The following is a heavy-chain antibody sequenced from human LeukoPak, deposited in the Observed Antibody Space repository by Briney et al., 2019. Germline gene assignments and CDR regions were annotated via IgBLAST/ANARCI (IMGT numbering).Heavy chain of an antibody. CDR3: VRHLLARGVII. V-gene: IGHV4-59*08. Sequence: PSETLSLTCTVSGGSITSDHWNWIRQPPGKGLEWIGFIYYTGSTKYNPSLESRVTILVDTSKKHLSLKLNSVTAAGTAVYYCVRHLLARGVIIWGQGTLVTVSS. J-gene: IGHJ4*02. D-gene: IGHD3-10*01. CDR1: GGSITSDH. CDR2: IYYTGST.